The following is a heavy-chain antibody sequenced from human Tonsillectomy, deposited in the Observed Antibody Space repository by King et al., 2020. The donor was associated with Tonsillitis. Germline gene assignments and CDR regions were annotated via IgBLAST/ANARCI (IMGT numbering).Heavy chain of an antibody. D-gene: IGHD3-9*01. CDR3: AKFLFEWLLPDDAFDI. Sequence: VQLVESGGGLVQPGGSLRLSCATSGFTFSSYAMTWVRQAPGEGLEWVSGITGSGGTTYYADSVKGRFTISRDNSKNTVYLEMNNLSAEDTAVYYRAKFLFEWLLPDDAFDIWGQGTLVTVSS. CDR1: GFTFSSYA. CDR2: ITGSGGTT. J-gene: IGHJ3*02. V-gene: IGHV3-23*04.